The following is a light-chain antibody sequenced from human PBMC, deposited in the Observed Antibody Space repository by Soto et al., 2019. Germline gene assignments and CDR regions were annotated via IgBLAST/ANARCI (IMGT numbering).Light chain of an antibody. CDR2: TNN. J-gene: IGLJ1*01. CDR3: ATWDNSLNGYV. Sequence: QAVVSQPPSVSGTPAQRVTISCSGSSSNIGSDAVNWYQQLPGTAPKLLIYTNNQRPSGVPDRFSGSKSGTSASLAISGLQSEDEADYYCATWDNSLNGYVFGAGTKRTVL. V-gene: IGLV1-44*01. CDR1: SSNIGSDA.